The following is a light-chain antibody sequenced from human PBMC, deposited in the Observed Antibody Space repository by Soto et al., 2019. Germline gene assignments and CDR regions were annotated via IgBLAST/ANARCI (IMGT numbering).Light chain of an antibody. V-gene: IGKV1-39*01. CDR3: QQGNSTPLT. Sequence: DIQMTQSPSSLSASVGGRVTITCRASQSISSYLNWYQQNPGKAPKLLIYDASSLQSGVPSRFSGSGSGTDFTLTINTLQPEDFATYYCQQGNSTPLTFGGGTKVEVE. CDR1: QSISSY. J-gene: IGKJ4*01. CDR2: DAS.